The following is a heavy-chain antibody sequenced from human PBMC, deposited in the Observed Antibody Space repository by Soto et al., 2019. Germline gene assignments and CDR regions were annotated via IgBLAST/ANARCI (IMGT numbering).Heavy chain of an antibody. V-gene: IGHV3-72*01. CDR3: ARASLTLLCGAGGMDV. D-gene: IGHD3-10*01. CDR1: GFTFSDHY. Sequence: EVQLVESGGGLVQPGGSLRLSCAASGFTFSDHYMDWVRQAPGKGLEWVGRTRNKANSYTTAYAASVKGRFTISRDDSKNSLYLQMNSLKNEDTAVYYWARASLTLLCGAGGMDVWGQGTTVTVSS. CDR2: TRNKANSYTT. J-gene: IGHJ6*02.